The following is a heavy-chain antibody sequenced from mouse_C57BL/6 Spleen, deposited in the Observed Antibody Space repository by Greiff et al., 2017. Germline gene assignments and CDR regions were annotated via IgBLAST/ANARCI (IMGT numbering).Heavy chain of an antibody. CDR1: GYTFTSYW. CDR2: INPSNGGT. CDR3: AREEGYGNYNFDY. V-gene: IGHV1-53*01. D-gene: IGHD2-1*01. Sequence: VQLQQSGTELVKPGASVKLSCKASGYTFTSYWMHWVKQRPGQGLEWIGNINPSNGGTNYNEKFKSKATLTVDKSSSTAYMQLSSLTSEDSAVYYCAREEGYGNYNFDYWGQGTTLTVSS. J-gene: IGHJ2*01.